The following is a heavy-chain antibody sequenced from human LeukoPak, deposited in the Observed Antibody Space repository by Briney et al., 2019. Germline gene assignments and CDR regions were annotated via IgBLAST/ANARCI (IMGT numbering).Heavy chain of an antibody. CDR2: ISSSSSYI. V-gene: IGHV3-21*01. CDR1: GFTLSSYS. D-gene: IGHD4-17*01. J-gene: IGHJ6*03. CDR3: ARGNGDGNYYYYYYMDV. Sequence: GGSLRLSCAASGFTLSSYSMNWVRQAPGKGLEWVSSISSSSSYIYYADSVKGRFTISRDNAKNSLYLQMNSLRAEDTAVYYCARGNGDGNYYYYYYMDVWGKGTTVTVSS.